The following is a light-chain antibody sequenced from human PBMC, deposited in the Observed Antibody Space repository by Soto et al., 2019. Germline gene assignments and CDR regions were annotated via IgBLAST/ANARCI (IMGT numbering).Light chain of an antibody. CDR1: SSDLGSYNY. CDR3: SSYAGSYTFVV. Sequence: QSALTQPASVSGSPGQSITISCTGTSSDLGSYNYVSWYQQHPGKAPKLMLYEVNNRPSGVSNRFSGSKSGNTASLTISGLQADDEADYYCSSYAGSYTFVVFGGGTKLT. V-gene: IGLV2-14*01. CDR2: EVN. J-gene: IGLJ3*02.